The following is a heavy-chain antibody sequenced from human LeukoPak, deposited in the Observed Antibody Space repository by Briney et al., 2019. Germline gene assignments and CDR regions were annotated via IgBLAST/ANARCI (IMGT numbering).Heavy chain of an antibody. CDR1: GFTFSNYA. CDR3: AKALGDWPTTLDY. CDR2: INGSGGRT. V-gene: IGHV3-23*01. D-gene: IGHD3-16*01. Sequence: GGSLRLSCAASGFTFSNYAMSWVRQAPGKGLEWVSDINGSGGRTYYADSVKGRFTVSRDNSKNTLYLQMNSLTAADTAVYFCAKALGDWPTTLDYWGRGTLVTVSS. J-gene: IGHJ4*02.